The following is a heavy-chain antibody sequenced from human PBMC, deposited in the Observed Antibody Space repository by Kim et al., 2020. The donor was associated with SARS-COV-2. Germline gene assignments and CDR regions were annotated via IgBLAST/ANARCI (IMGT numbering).Heavy chain of an antibody. CDR1: GFTFSSYW. Sequence: GGSLRLSCAASGFTFSSYWMSWVRQAPGKGLEWVANIKQDGSEKYYVDSVKGRFTISRDNAKNSLYLQMNSLRAEDTAVYYCARAPSGLHSNPLDYWGQGTLVTVSS. V-gene: IGHV3-7*01. CDR3: ARAPSGLHSNPLDY. D-gene: IGHD3-16*01. CDR2: IKQDGSEK. J-gene: IGHJ4*02.